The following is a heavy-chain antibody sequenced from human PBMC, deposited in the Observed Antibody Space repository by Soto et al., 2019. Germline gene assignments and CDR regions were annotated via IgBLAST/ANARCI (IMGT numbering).Heavy chain of an antibody. V-gene: IGHV1-18*01. D-gene: IGHD1-26*01. CDR1: GYTFTSYG. CDR2: ISAYNGNT. CDR3: AISEGGYFDY. Sequence: ASVKVSCTASGYTFTSYGISWVRQAPGQGLEWMGWISAYNGNTNYAQKLQGRATMTTDTSTSTAYMELRSLRSDDTAVYYCAISEGGYFDYWGQGTLVTVSS. J-gene: IGHJ4*02.